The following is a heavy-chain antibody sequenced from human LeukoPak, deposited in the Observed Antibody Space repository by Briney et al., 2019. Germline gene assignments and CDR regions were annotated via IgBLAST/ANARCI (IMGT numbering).Heavy chain of an antibody. CDR2: IWYDGSNK. CDR1: GFTFSSYG. D-gene: IGHD3-22*01. Sequence: LSGGSLRLSCAASGFTFSSYGMHWVRQAPGKGLEWVAVIWYDGSNKYYADSVKGRFTISRDNSKNTLYLQMNSLRAEDTAVYYCARGMDWNYYDSSGYSYWGQGTLVTVSS. V-gene: IGHV3-33*01. CDR3: ARGMDWNYYDSSGYSY. J-gene: IGHJ4*02.